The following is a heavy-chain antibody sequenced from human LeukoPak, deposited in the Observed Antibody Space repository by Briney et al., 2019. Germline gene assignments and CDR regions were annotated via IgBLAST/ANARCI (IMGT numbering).Heavy chain of an antibody. CDR3: ARGDSSGYYGDDY. D-gene: IGHD3-22*01. V-gene: IGHV4-31*03. CDR1: GGSISSGGYY. J-gene: IGHJ4*02. CDR2: IYYSGGT. Sequence: RSSETLSLTCTVSGGSISSGGYYWSWIRQHPGKGLEWIGYIYYSGGTYYNPSLKSRVTISVDTSKNQFSLKLSSVTAADTAVYYCARGDSSGYYGDDYWGQGTLVTVSS.